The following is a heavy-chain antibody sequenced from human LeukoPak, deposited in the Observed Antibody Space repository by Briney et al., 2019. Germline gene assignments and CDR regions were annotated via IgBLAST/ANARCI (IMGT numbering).Heavy chain of an antibody. Sequence: ASVKVSCKASGYTFTSYGISWVRPAPGQGLEWMGWISAYNGNTNYAQKLQGRVTMTTDTSTSTAYMELRSLRSDDTAVYYCARGALYYYDSSGPFQYYYYGMDVWGQGTTVTVSS. CDR3: ARGALYYYDSSGPFQYYYYGMDV. CDR1: GYTFTSYG. D-gene: IGHD3-22*01. V-gene: IGHV1-18*01. J-gene: IGHJ6*02. CDR2: ISAYNGNT.